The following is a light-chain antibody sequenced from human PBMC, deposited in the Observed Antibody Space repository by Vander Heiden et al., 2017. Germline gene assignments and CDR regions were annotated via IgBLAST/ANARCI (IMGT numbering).Light chain of an antibody. Sequence: DIQLTQSPSFLSASVGDRVPITCRASQGISSYLAWYQQKPGKAPKVLIYAASTLQSGVPSRFSGSGSGTEFTLTISSLQPEDSATYYCQQLKSYPTFGQGTKVEIK. CDR3: QQLKSYPT. CDR2: AAS. J-gene: IGKJ1*01. CDR1: QGISSY. V-gene: IGKV1-9*01.